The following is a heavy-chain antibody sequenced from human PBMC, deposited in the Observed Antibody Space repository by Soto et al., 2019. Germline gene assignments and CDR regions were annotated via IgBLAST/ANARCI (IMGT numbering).Heavy chain of an antibody. V-gene: IGHV4-39*01. CDR3: ARFGLIWFGEDGEDYYYYGMDV. D-gene: IGHD3-10*01. CDR2: IYSNDNT. J-gene: IGHJ6*02. CDR1: GGSVSSNSYS. Sequence: PSENLSLTCTVSGGSVSSNSYSWGWVRQSPGKGLEWIGTIYSNDNTHYNPSLLSRVTISVDTSKNQFSLKLSSVTAADTAVYYCARFGLIWFGEDGEDYYYYGMDVWGHGTPVTASS.